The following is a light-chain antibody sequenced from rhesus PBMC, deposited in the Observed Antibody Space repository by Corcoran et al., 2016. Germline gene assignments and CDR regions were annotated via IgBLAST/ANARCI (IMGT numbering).Light chain of an antibody. CDR2: LVA. CDR1: QSLLDSDGDTH. CDR3: MQTLQTPYS. V-gene: IGKV2-78*01. Sequence: DIVLTQTPLSLPVTPGEPASISCRSSQSLLDSDGDTHLHWYLQKPGQSPQLLMYLVANRASGVPDRFSGSGSGTDFTVKISRVEAEDVGFYYCMQTLQTPYSFGQGTKVEIK. J-gene: IGKJ2*01.